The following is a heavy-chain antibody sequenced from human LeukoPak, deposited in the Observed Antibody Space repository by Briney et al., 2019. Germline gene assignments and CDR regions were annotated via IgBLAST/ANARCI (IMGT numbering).Heavy chain of an antibody. Sequence: TLSLTCTVSGVSISSAGYYWAWIRQPRGKALEWLALIFWDDYQRYSRSLKSRLTITKVTSNNLVVLTMTNMDPVDTATYYCAHFDLTIIRGVVNWFDPRGQGTLVTVSS. V-gene: IGHV2-5*02. D-gene: IGHD3-10*01. CDR3: AHFDLTIIRGVVNWFDP. J-gene: IGHJ5*02. CDR2: IFWDDYQ. CDR1: GVSISSAGYY.